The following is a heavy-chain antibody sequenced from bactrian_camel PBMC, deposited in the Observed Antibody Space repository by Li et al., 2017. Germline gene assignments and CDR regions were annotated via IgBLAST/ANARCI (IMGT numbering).Heavy chain of an antibody. D-gene: IGHD7*01. J-gene: IGHJ4*01. Sequence: VQLVESGGGLVQPGGSLTLSCAASGFTFSNYAMNWVRQLPVKGLEWVAGINSGGGATPYSPSVEGRFTISRDNVKNTLYLQLDSLNTEDTAMYYCAKWWGWWGQGTQVTVS. CDR1: GFTFSNYA. CDR2: INSGGGAT. V-gene: IGHV3S42*01. CDR3: AKWWGW.